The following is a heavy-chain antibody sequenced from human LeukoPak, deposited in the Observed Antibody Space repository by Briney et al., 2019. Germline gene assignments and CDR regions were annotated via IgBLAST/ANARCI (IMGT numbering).Heavy chain of an antibody. CDR1: EFTFSSYN. CDR2: ISGSGGST. D-gene: IGHD6-13*01. CDR3: ARGGYGSSSWYGY. V-gene: IGHV3-23*01. J-gene: IGHJ4*02. Sequence: PGGSLRLSCAASEFTFSSYNMNWVRQAPGKGLEWVSAISGSGGSTYYADSVKGRFTISRDNSKNTLYLQMNSLRAEDTAVYYCARGGYGSSSWYGYWGQGTLVTVSS.